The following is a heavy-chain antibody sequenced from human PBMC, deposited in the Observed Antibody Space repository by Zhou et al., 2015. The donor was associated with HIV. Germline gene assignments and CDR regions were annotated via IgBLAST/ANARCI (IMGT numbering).Heavy chain of an antibody. Sequence: QVQLVQSGGEVKKPGASVKVSCKASGYILTSHGINWVRQAPGQGLEWMGWISGFNGNTKYAQKFQGRVTMTTDTSTSTAYMELRSLRSDDTAVYYCARGDEYGSGGEDGLHFDYVGPGNPGHRLL. J-gene: IGHJ4*02. CDR2: ISGFNGNT. CDR1: GYILTSHG. V-gene: IGHV1-18*01. D-gene: IGHD3-10*01. CDR3: ARGDEYGSGGEDGLHFDY.